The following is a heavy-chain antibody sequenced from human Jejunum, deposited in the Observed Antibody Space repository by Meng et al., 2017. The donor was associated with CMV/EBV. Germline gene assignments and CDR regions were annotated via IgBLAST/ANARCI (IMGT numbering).Heavy chain of an antibody. V-gene: IGHV3-9*01. Sequence: DYALHWVRPAPGKGLEWVSGISWNSGSIGYADSVKGRFTISRDNAKNSLYLQMNSLRAEDTALYYCAKGDCSSTSCYRPNYYGMDVWGQGTTVTVSS. D-gene: IGHD2-2*01. J-gene: IGHJ6*02. CDR3: AKGDCSSTSCYRPNYYGMDV. CDR2: ISWNSGSI. CDR1: DYA.